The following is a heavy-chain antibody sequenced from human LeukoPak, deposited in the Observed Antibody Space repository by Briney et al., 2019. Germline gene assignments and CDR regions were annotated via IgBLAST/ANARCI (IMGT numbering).Heavy chain of an antibody. D-gene: IGHD4-23*01. CDR2: ISYDGSNK. V-gene: IGHV3-30*18. CDR3: AKDWGTYGGPFDY. J-gene: IGHJ4*02. CDR1: GFTFSSYG. Sequence: PGGSLRLSCAASGFTFSSYGMHWVRQAPGKGLEWVAVISYDGSNKYYADSVKGRFTISRDNSKNTLYLQMNSLRAEDAAVYYCAKDWGTYGGPFDYWGQGTLVTVSS.